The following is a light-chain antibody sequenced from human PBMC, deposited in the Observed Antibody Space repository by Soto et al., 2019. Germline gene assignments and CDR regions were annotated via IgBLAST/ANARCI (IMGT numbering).Light chain of an antibody. V-gene: IGKV3-15*01. J-gene: IGKJ4*01. CDR2: GAS. CDR1: QNINNN. Sequence: EIVMTQSPATLSVSPGERATLSCRASQNINNNLAWYQQKPGQGPRLLIYGASSRATGIPARFSGSGSGTGFTLTIISLQSEDFAIYYFQQYNKWPLTFGGGTKVAIK. CDR3: QQYNKWPLT.